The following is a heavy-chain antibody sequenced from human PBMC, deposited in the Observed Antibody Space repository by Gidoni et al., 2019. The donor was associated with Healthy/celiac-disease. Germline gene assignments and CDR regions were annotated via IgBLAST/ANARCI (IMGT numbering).Heavy chain of an antibody. CDR1: GFTFSSYG. CDR3: ARVRSGSYAYFDY. J-gene: IGHJ4*02. Sequence: QVQLVESGGGVVQPGRSLRLSCAASGFTFSSYGLHWVRQAPGKGLEWVAVIWYDGSNKYYADSVKGRFTISRDNSKNTRYLQMNSLRAEDTAVYYCARVRSGSYAYFDYWGQGTLVTVSS. D-gene: IGHD3-10*01. CDR2: IWYDGSNK. V-gene: IGHV3-33*01.